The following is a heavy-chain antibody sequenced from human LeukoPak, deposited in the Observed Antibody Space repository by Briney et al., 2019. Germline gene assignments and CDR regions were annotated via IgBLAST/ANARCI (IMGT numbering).Heavy chain of an antibody. Sequence: PGGSLRLSCAASGFTFSSYSMNWVRQAPGKGLEWVSSISSSSSYIYYADSVKGRFTISRDNAKNSLYLQMNSLRAEDTAVYYCARDPKRYGDYAGEGPWGQGTLVTVSS. CDR3: ARDPKRYGDYAGEGP. J-gene: IGHJ5*02. D-gene: IGHD4-17*01. CDR2: ISSSSSYI. CDR1: GFTFSSYS. V-gene: IGHV3-21*01.